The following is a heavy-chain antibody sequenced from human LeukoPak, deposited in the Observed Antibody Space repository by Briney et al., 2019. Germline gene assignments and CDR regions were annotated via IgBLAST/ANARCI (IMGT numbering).Heavy chain of an antibody. CDR1: GYTFTSYG. CDR2: INPSSGGT. D-gene: IGHD2-21*01. J-gene: IGHJ4*02. V-gene: IGHV1-2*02. Sequence: GASVKVSCKASGYTFTSYGISWVRQAPGQGPEYMGWINPSSGGTSYAQTFQDRVTMTRDTSISTAYMELSSLRFDDTAVYYCASPHCGVTNCNPDYWGQGTLVTVSS. CDR3: ASPHCGVTNCNPDY.